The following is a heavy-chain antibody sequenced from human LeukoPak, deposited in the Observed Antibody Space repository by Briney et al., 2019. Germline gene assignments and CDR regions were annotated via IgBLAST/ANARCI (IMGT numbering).Heavy chain of an antibody. J-gene: IGHJ5*02. Sequence: GASVKVSCKASGYTFTSYAMHWVRQAPGQRLEWMGWINAGNGHTKYSQKFQGRVTITRDTSASTAYMELSSLRSEDTAVYYCARAKNWFDPWGQGTLVTVSS. CDR1: GYTFTSYA. CDR2: INAGNGHT. CDR3: ARAKNWFDP. V-gene: IGHV1-3*01.